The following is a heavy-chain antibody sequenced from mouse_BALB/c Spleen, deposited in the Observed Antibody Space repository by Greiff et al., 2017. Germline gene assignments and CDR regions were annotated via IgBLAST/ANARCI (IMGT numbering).Heavy chain of an antibody. CDR2: ISSGGSYT. V-gene: IGHV5-6-4*01. CDR1: GFTFSSYT. Sequence: DVQLVESGGGLVKPGGSLKLSCAASGFTFSSYTMSWVRQTPEKRLEWVATISSGGSYTYYPDSVKGRFTISRDNAKNTLYLQMSSLKSEDTAMYYCTRENSSWFAYWGQGTLVTVSA. CDR3: TRENSSWFAY. J-gene: IGHJ3*01.